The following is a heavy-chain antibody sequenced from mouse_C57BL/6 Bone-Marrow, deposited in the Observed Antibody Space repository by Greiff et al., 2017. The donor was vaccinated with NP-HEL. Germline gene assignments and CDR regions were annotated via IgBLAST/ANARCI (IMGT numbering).Heavy chain of an antibody. D-gene: IGHD3-2*02. Sequence: QVHVKQSGAELARPGASVKLSCKASGYTFTSYGISWVKQRTGQGLEWIGEIYPRSGNTYYNEKFKGKATLTADKSSSTAYMELRSLTSEDSAVYFCARRQLRLPWFAYWGQGTLVTVSA. J-gene: IGHJ3*01. CDR1: GYTFTSYG. V-gene: IGHV1-81*01. CDR2: IYPRSGNT. CDR3: ARRQLRLPWFAY.